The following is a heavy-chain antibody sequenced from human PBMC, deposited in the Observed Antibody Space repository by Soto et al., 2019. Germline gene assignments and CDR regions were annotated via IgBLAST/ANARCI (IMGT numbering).Heavy chain of an antibody. D-gene: IGHD1-1*01. V-gene: IGHV4-4*07. J-gene: IGHJ5*02. CDR1: GASISGFY. Sequence: SETLSLTCTVSGASISGFYWSCIRKSAGKGLEWIGRIYATGTTDYNPSLKSRVMMSVDTSKKQFSVKLRSVTAADTAVYYCVRDGTKTLRDWFDPWGQGISVTVSS. CDR3: VRDGTKTLRDWFDP. CDR2: IYATGTT.